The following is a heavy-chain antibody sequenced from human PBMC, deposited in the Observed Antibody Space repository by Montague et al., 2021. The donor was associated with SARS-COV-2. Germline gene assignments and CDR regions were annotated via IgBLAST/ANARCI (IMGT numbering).Heavy chain of an antibody. J-gene: IGHJ3*02. CDR1: GGSISRYS. CDR2: IYNSGST. D-gene: IGHD6-13*01. V-gene: IGHV4-59*01. CDR3: ARVGRGSSWYEVAFGI. Sequence: SETLSLTCTVSGGSISRYSWTWIRQPPGKGLEWIGYIYNSGSTNYNPSLTSRVTISVDTSKNQFSLKLSSVAAADTAVYYCARVGRGSSWYEVAFGIWGQGTVVTVSS.